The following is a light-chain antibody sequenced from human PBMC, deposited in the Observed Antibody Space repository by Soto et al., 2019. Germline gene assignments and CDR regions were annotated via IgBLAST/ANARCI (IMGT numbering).Light chain of an antibody. J-gene: IGLJ1*01. V-gene: IGLV1-40*01. CDR3: PSYASSLTLRV. CDR2: ANT. Sequence: QSVLTQPPSVSGAPGQRVTISCTGSSSNIGAGYDVHWYQQLPGTAPKLLIYANTNRPSGVPDRISGSKSGTSASLAITGLQADDEADYYRPSYASSLTLRVFGPGTKVTVL. CDR1: SSNIGAGYD.